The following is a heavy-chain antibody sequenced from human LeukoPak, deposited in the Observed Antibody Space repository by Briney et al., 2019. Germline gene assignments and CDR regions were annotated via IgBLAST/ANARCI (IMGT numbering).Heavy chain of an antibody. D-gene: IGHD1-26*01. CDR3: ARYLRIEGKYNFDY. V-gene: IGHV4-59*01. J-gene: IGHJ4*02. CDR1: DXSISNDY. CDR2: INNSGTT. Sequence: SETLSLTWTVSDXSISNDYWSWIRQPPGKGLEWIGYINNSGTTNYNPSLKSRVTMSVDTSRNQFSLKLTSVTAADTAVYYCARYLRIEGKYNFDYWGQGTLVTVSS.